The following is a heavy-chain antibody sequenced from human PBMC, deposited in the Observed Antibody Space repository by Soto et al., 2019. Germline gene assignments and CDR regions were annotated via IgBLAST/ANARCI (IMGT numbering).Heavy chain of an antibody. V-gene: IGHV4-59*01. D-gene: IGHD5-12*01. J-gene: IGHJ3*02. Sequence: QVQLQESGPGLVKPSETLSLTCTVSGGSISSYYWSWIRQPPGKGLEWIGYIYYSGSTNYNPSLKSRVTISVDTSKNQFSLKLSSVTAADTAVYYCARGGIVATITRGAFDIWGQGTMVTVSS. CDR1: GGSISSYY. CDR3: ARGGIVATITRGAFDI. CDR2: IYYSGST.